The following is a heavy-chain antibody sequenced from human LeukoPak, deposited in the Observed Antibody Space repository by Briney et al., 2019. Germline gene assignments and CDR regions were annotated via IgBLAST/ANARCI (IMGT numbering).Heavy chain of an antibody. CDR3: ARDRDYMDFWSGYQQGPFDY. D-gene: IGHD3-3*01. V-gene: IGHV4-39*07. CDR1: GGSISSSSYY. Sequence: SETLSLTCTVSGGSISSSSYYWGWIRQPPGKGLEWIGSIYYSGSTYYNPSLKSRVTISVDTSKNQFSLKLSSVTAADTAVYYCARDRDYMDFWSGYQQGPFDYWGQGTLVTVSS. J-gene: IGHJ4*02. CDR2: IYYSGST.